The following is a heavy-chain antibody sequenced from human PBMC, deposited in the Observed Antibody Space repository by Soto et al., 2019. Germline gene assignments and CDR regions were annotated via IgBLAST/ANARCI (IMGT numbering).Heavy chain of an antibody. CDR1: GYTFTSYG. V-gene: IGHV1-18*01. CDR3: ARDCSSTSCHTSYYYYMDV. Sequence: QVQLVQSGAEVKKPGASVKVSCKASGYTFTSYGISWVRQAPGQGLECMGWISAYNGNTNYAQKLQGRVTMTTDTATSTAYMELRSLRSDDTAVYYCARDCSSTSCHTSYYYYMDVWGKGTTVTVSS. J-gene: IGHJ6*03. CDR2: ISAYNGNT. D-gene: IGHD2-2*02.